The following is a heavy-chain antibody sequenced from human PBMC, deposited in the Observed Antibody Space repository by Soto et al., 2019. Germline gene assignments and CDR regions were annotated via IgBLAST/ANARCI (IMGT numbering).Heavy chain of an antibody. Sequence: QVQLVQSGAEVKKPGSSVKVSCTASGGTFINYAITWVRQATGQGLAWVGGIIPLFGTANYAQNFKGRVTIMADEPTSAAYRELSSMTSDDTAVYYCGRVPNPHDDYYCIEGWGRGTTAIVSS. CDR2: IIPLFGTA. CDR3: GRVPNPHDDYYCIEG. J-gene: IGHJ6*02. V-gene: IGHV1-69*01. CDR1: GGTFINYA. D-gene: IGHD3-16*01.